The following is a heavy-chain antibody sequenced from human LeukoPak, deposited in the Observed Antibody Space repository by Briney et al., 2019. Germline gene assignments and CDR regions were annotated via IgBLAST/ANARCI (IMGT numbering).Heavy chain of an antibody. CDR1: GGTFSSYA. D-gene: IGHD2-15*01. V-gene: IGHV1-69*04. CDR3: ARARVVVAATDGMDV. Sequence: ASVKVSCKASGGTFSSYAISWVRQAPGQGLEWMGRIIPIFGIANYAQKFQGRVTTTADKSTSTAYMELSSLRSEDTAVYYCARARVVVAATDGMDVWGQGTTVTVSS. J-gene: IGHJ6*02. CDR2: IIPIFGIA.